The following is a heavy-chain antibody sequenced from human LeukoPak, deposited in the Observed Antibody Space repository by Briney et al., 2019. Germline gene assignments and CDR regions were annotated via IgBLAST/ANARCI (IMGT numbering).Heavy chain of an antibody. Sequence: ASVKVSCKTSGFSFTSYDINWVRRASGQGLEWMGGMNPRTGNADYAKKFQGRVTMTSNTSITTAYMELSSLKSDDTAVYYCARWWDLRNFDFWGQGTLVTVSS. D-gene: IGHD1-26*01. CDR2: MNPRTGNA. CDR1: GFSFTSYD. V-gene: IGHV1-8*01. J-gene: IGHJ4*02. CDR3: ARWWDLRNFDF.